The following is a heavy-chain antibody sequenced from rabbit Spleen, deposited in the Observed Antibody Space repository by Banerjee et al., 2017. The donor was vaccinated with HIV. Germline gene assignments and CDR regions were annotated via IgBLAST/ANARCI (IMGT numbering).Heavy chain of an antibody. J-gene: IGHJ4*01. CDR2: IDTSSGGT. CDR3: ARDTAYYSSGVYIPLYYFNL. CDR1: GFSFSSNW. Sequence: LEESGGGLVKPGGTLTLTCTVSGFSFSSNWICWVRQAPGKGLEWIACIDTSSGGTYYASWAKGRFTISKTSSTTVTLQMTSLTVADTATYFCARDTAYYSSGVYIPLYYFNLWGPGTLVTVS. V-gene: IGHV1S45*01. D-gene: IGHD1-1*01.